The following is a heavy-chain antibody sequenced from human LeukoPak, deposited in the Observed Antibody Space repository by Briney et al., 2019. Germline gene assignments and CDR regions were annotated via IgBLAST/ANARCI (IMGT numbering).Heavy chain of an antibody. CDR1: GFTFDDYA. Sequence: GGSLRLSCAASGFTFDDYAMHWVRQAPGKGLEWVSAISWNSGSIGYADSVKGRFTISRDNAKNSLYLQMNSLRAEDMALYYCAKDIRAYCYYYYMDVWGKGTTVTVSS. D-gene: IGHD4-17*01. V-gene: IGHV3-9*03. J-gene: IGHJ6*03. CDR2: ISWNSGSI. CDR3: AKDIRAYCYYYYMDV.